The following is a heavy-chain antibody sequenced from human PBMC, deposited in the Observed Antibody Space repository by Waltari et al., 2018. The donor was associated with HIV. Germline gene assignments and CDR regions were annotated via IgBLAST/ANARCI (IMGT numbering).Heavy chain of an antibody. Sequence: QVQLVQSGAEVKKPGSSVKVSCTPSGGTFRSYPISWVRQAPGQGLEWMGRIIPILGIANYAQKFQGRVTITADKATSTAYMELSSLRSEDTAVYYCAAGCTNGVCRMDYWGQGTLVTVSS. J-gene: IGHJ4*02. D-gene: IGHD2-8*01. CDR1: GGTFRSYP. CDR2: IIPILGIA. CDR3: AAGCTNGVCRMDY. V-gene: IGHV1-69*04.